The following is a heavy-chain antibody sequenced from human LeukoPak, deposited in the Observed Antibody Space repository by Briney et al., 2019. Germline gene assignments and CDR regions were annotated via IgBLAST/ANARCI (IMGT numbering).Heavy chain of an antibody. CDR1: GGSISSYY. V-gene: IGHV4-4*09. CDR3: ARPYSSGWSGAFDI. J-gene: IGHJ3*02. CDR2: IYTSGNT. D-gene: IGHD6-19*01. Sequence: SETLSLTWTVSGGSISSYYWSWIRQPPGKGLEWIGNIYTSGNTNYNPSLKSRVAISVDTSKNQFSLKLNSVTAADTAVYYCARPYSSGWSGAFDIWGQGTMVTVSS.